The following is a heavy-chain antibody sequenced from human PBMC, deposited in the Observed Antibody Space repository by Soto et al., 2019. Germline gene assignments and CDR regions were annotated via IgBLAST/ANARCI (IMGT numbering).Heavy chain of an antibody. V-gene: IGHV1-18*01. CDR2: ISAYNGNT. CDR1: GYTFTSYG. CDR3: ARDRAPYYDFWSGYRPHYYYYGMDV. D-gene: IGHD3-3*01. J-gene: IGHJ6*02. Sequence: VKVSCKASGYTFTSYGISWVRQAPGQGLEWMGWISAYNGNTNYAQKLQGRVTMTTDTSTSTAYMELRSLRSDDTAVYYCARDRAPYYDFWSGYRPHYYYYGMDVWGQGTTVTVSS.